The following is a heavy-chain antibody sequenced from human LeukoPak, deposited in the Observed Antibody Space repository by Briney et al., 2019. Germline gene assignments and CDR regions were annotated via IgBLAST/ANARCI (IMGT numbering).Heavy chain of an antibody. CDR3: ARNYDILTGYHLDY. J-gene: IGHJ4*02. CDR1: GFTFSSYG. D-gene: IGHD3-9*01. V-gene: IGHV3-30*02. CDR2: IRYDGSNK. Sequence: GGSLRLSCAASGFTFSSYGMHWVRQAPGKGLEWVAFIRYDGSNKYYADSVKGRFTISRDNSKNTLYLQMNSLRAEDTTVYYCARNYDILTGYHLDYWGQGTLVTVSS.